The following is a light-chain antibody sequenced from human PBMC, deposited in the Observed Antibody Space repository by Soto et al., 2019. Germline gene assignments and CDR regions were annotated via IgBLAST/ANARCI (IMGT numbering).Light chain of an antibody. Sequence: EIVMTQSPASLSVSPGERVTLSCRASQRVNSHLAWYQQKPGQAPRLLILGESTRATGTPARFSGSGSGTDFTLTISSLQSEDFAVYYRQQYNNWPLTVGGGTKVEIK. CDR3: QQYNNWPLT. V-gene: IGKV3D-15*01. J-gene: IGKJ4*01. CDR1: QRVNSH. CDR2: GES.